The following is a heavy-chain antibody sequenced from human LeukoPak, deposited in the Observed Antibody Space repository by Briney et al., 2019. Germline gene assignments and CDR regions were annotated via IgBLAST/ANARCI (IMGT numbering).Heavy chain of an antibody. CDR2: INPSGGST. V-gene: IGHV1-46*01. Sequence: ASVKVSCKASGYTFTSYGISWVRQAPGQGLEWMGIINPSGGSTSYAQKFQGRVTMTRDMSTSTVYMELSSLRSEDTAVYYCARGYGSGSLPVWGKGTTVTVSS. CDR1: GYTFTSYG. J-gene: IGHJ6*04. CDR3: ARGYGSGSLPV. D-gene: IGHD3-10*01.